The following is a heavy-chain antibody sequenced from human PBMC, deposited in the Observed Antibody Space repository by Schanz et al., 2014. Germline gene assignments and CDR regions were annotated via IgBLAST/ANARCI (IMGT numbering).Heavy chain of an antibody. CDR2: VSHGGTYI. J-gene: IGHJ2*01. CDR3: ARSTYYDILTGQTHTRVDVRYFDL. Sequence: EVLLVESGGGLVTPGESLRLSCAASGFTFSSYSMNWVRQAPGKGLEWVSSVSHGGTYIYYADSVRGRVTISRDNAKNSLFLQMHSLRADDTAVYYCARSTYYDILTGQTHTRVDVRYFDLWGRGTLVTVSS. CDR1: GFTFSSYS. V-gene: IGHV3-21*02. D-gene: IGHD3-9*01.